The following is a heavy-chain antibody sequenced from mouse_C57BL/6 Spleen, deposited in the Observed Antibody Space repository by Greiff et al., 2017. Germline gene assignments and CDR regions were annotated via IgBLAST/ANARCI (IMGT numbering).Heavy chain of an antibody. CDR2: FYPGSGSI. CDR1: GYTFTEYT. Sequence: VQLQQSGAELVKPGASVKLSCKASGYTFTEYTIHWVNQRPGQGLEWIGWFYPGSGSIKYNEKFKDKATLTADKSTSTVNMKLSRLTSEDSAVYFYARHEEEYGYDWFAYWGQGTLVTVSA. J-gene: IGHJ3*01. CDR3: ARHEEEYGYDWFAY. D-gene: IGHD2-2*01. V-gene: IGHV1-62-2*01.